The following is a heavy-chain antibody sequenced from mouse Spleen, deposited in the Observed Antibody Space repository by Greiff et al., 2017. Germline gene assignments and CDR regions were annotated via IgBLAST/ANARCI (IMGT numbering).Heavy chain of an antibody. Sequence: VQVVESGPGLVQPSQSLSITCTVSGFSLTSYGVHWVRQSPGKGLEWLGVIWSGGSTDYNAAFISRLSISKDNSKSQVFFKMNSLQADDTAIYYCARNIPHYYGSSYVYFDYWGQGTTLTVSS. CDR1: GFSLTSYG. V-gene: IGHV2-2*01. CDR2: IWSGGST. CDR3: ARNIPHYYGSSYVYFDY. J-gene: IGHJ2*01. D-gene: IGHD1-1*01.